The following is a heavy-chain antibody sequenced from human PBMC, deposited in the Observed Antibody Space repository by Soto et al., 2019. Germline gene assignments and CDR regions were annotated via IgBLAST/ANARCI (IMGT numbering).Heavy chain of an antibody. CDR3: SRRGYDPSNYYYYYMDV. CDR2: IRSKANSYAT. Sequence: PGGSLRLSCAASGFTFSGSAMHWVRQASGKGLEWVGRIRSKANSYATAYAASVKGRFTISRDDSKNTAYLQMNSLKAEDTAVYYCSRRGYDPSNYYYYYMDVVGKGTMVTVSS. V-gene: IGHV3-73*01. D-gene: IGHD5-12*01. J-gene: IGHJ6*03. CDR1: GFTFSGSA.